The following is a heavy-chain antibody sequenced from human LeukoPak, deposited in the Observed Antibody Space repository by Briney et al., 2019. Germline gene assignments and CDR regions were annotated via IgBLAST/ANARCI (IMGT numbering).Heavy chain of an antibody. D-gene: IGHD1-1*01. Sequence: ASVKVSCKTSGYTFTDYGLTWVRQAPGLGLEWVGWIRPYNGDTNHGQKFHDRVTMTTDTSTTTAYMELRGLKSDDTAVYYCARGGTDYLDYWGQGTLVTVSS. CDR1: GYTFTDYG. CDR3: ARGGTDYLDY. V-gene: IGHV1-18*01. CDR2: IRPYNGDT. J-gene: IGHJ4*02.